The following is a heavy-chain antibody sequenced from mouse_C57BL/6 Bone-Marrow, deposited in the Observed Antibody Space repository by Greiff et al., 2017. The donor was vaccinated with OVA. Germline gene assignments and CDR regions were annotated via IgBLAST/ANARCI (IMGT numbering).Heavy chain of an antibody. CDR3: ASYDYDGGGAWFAY. CDR2: ISDGGSYT. V-gene: IGHV5-4*01. J-gene: IGHJ3*01. D-gene: IGHD2-4*01. CDR1: GFTFSSYA. Sequence: DVHLVESGGGLVKPGGSLKLSCAASGFTFSSYAMSWVRQTPEKRLEWVATISDGGSYTYYPDNVKGRFTISRDNAKNNLYLQMSHLKSEDTAMYYCASYDYDGGGAWFAYWGQGTLVTVSA.